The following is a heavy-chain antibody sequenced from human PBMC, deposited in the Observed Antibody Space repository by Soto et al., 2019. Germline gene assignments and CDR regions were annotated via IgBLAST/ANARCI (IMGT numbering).Heavy chain of an antibody. J-gene: IGHJ5*02. D-gene: IGHD3-22*01. CDR2: IYWDDDK. CDR1: GFSLSTTGVG. V-gene: IGHV2-5*02. CDR3: AHRLGGYSYNWFDP. Sequence: QITLKESGPTLVKPTQTLTLTCTFSGFSLSTTGVGVGWIRQPPGKALEWLALIYWDDDKRYSPSLKSRLTITKDTSKNQVVLTMTNMDPVDTATSYGAHRLGGYSYNWFDPWGQGTLVTVSS.